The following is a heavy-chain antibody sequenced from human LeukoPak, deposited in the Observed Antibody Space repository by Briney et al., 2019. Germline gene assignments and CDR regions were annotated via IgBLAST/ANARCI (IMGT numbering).Heavy chain of an antibody. J-gene: IGHJ4*02. CDR1: GFTFSTYG. Sequence: RGSLRLSCAASGFTFSTYGMHWVRQAPGKGLEWVAFIPYDGSNKYYTDSVKGRFTISRDISKNSLYLQMNSLRAEDTAVYYCSPLAYCGGDCYLWGQGALVTVSS. V-gene: IGHV3-30*02. D-gene: IGHD2-21*02. CDR3: SPLAYCGGDCYL. CDR2: IPYDGSNK.